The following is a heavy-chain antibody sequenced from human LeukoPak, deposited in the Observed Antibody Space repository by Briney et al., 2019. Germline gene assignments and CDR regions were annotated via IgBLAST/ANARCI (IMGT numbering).Heavy chain of an antibody. V-gene: IGHV4-34*01. Sequence: SGTLSLTCAVYGGSFSGYNWSWLRQPPGKGLEWIGEINHSGSTNYNPSLKSRVTISVDTSKNQFSLKLSSVTAADTAVYYCARADTDDSSAYLDYWGQGSRVTVSS. CDR3: ARADTDDSSAYLDY. D-gene: IGHD3-22*01. CDR1: GGSFSGYN. CDR2: INHSGST. J-gene: IGHJ4*02.